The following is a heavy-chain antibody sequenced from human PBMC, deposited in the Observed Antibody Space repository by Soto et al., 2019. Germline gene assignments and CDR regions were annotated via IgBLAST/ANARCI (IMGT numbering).Heavy chain of an antibody. CDR2: IYYSGST. CDR1: GGSISSYY. D-gene: IGHD3-3*01. J-gene: IGHJ6*02. Sequence: SETLSLTCTVSGGSISSYYWSWIRQPPGKGLEWIGYIYYSGSTNYNPSLKSRVTISVDTSKNQFSLKLSSVTAADTAVYYCARAAPSYYDFWSGPCGPAYPYYYGMDVWGQGTSVTVSS. CDR3: ARAAPSYYDFWSGPCGPAYPYYYGMDV. V-gene: IGHV4-59*01.